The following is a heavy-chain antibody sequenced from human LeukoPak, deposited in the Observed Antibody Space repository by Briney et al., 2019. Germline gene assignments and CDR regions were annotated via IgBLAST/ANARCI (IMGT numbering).Heavy chain of an antibody. V-gene: IGHV1-46*01. CDR2: INPSGGST. CDR1: GHTFTVYY. D-gene: IGHD1-1*01. J-gene: IGHJ6*02. Sequence: GASVKVSCKASGHTFTVYYIHWVRQAPGQGLEWMGIINPSGGSTSYAQKFQGRITMTRDTSTSTVYMELSSLRSEDTAVYYCARRSRDPGYYYGMDVWGQGTTVTVSS. CDR3: ARRSRDPGYYYGMDV.